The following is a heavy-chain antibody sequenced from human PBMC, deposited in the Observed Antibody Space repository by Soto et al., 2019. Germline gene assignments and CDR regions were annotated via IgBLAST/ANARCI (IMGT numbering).Heavy chain of an antibody. Sequence: SETLSLTCTVSGGSISSSSYYWGWIRQPPGKGLEWIGSIYYSGSTYYNPSLKSRVTISVDTSKNQFSLKLSSVTAADTAVYYCAGLYDFWSGYYTFDYWGQVTLVTVSS. CDR3: AGLYDFWSGYYTFDY. CDR1: GGSISSSSYY. D-gene: IGHD3-3*01. V-gene: IGHV4-39*01. CDR2: IYYSGST. J-gene: IGHJ4*02.